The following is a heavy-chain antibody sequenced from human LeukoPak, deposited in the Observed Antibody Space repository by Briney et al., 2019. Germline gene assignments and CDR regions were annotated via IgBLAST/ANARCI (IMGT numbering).Heavy chain of an antibody. D-gene: IGHD3-22*01. CDR2: IYYSGST. CDR3: ASGYYDSSGYYAVSYY. CDR1: GGSISSYY. V-gene: IGHV4-59*01. J-gene: IGHJ4*02. Sequence: SETLSLTCTVSGGSISSYYWSWIRQPPGKGLEWIGYIYYSGSTNYNPSLKSRVTISVDTSKNQFSLELSSVTAADTAVYYCASGYYDSSGYYAVSYYWGQGTLVTVSS.